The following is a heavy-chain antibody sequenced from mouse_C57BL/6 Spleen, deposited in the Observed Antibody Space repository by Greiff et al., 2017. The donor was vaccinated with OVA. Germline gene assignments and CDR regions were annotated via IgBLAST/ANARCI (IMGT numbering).Heavy chain of an antibody. CDR1: GFTFSSYA. D-gene: IGHD4-1*01. CDR2: ISDGGSYT. Sequence: EVKLVESGGGLVKPGGSLKLSCAASGFTFSSYAMSWVRQTPEKRLEWVATISDGGSYTYYPDNVKGRFTISRDNAKNNLYLQMSHLKSEDTAMYYCARDREDWGFDYWGQGTTLTVSS. V-gene: IGHV5-4*01. CDR3: ARDREDWGFDY. J-gene: IGHJ2*01.